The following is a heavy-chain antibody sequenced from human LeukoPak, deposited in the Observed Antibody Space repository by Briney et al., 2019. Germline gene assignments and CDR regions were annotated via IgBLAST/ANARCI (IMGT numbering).Heavy chain of an antibody. CDR1: GASISSGSNY. Sequence: SETLSLTCSVSGASISSGSNYWGWIRQPPGKTLEWIGSIYSSGSTYYNPSLKSRVIIIIDTPKNHFSLTLSSVTAADTAVYYCARSSGATGSRYFDYWGQGTLVTVSS. D-gene: IGHD3-9*01. CDR3: ARSSGATGSRYFDY. J-gene: IGHJ4*02. CDR2: IYSSGST. V-gene: IGHV4-39*07.